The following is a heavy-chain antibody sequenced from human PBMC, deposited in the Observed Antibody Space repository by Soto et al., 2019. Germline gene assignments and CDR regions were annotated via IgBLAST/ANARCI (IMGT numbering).Heavy chain of an antibody. J-gene: IGHJ4*02. V-gene: IGHV3-30-3*01. CDR1: GFTFSSYA. CDR2: ISNDGSNK. D-gene: IGHD1-26*01. CDR3: ARDSGSFYLDY. Sequence: QVQLVESGGGVVQPGRSLRLSCAASGFTFSSYAMHWVRQAPGKGLEWVAVISNDGSNKYYADSVKGRFTISRDNSKNTLYLQMNSLRAEDTAVYYCARDSGSFYLDYWGQGTLVTVSS.